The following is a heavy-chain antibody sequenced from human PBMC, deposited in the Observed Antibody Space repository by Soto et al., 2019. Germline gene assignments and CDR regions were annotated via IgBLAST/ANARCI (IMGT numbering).Heavy chain of an antibody. D-gene: IGHD3-10*01. Sequence: EVQLVESGGGLVQPGGSLRLSCAASGFTFSSYSMNWVRQAPGKGLEWVSYISSSSSTIYYADSVKGRFTISRDNAKNSLYLQMNSLRAEDTAVYYCARDRSFQDGSGIPYYYGMGVWGQGTTVTVSS. CDR2: ISSSSSTI. CDR3: ARDRSFQDGSGIPYYYGMGV. V-gene: IGHV3-48*01. J-gene: IGHJ6*02. CDR1: GFTFSSYS.